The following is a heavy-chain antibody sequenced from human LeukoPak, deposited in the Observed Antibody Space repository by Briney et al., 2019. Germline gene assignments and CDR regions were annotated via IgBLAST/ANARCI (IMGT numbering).Heavy chain of an antibody. V-gene: IGHV1-69*04. CDR3: ARDRVVLRYFDWLLPLDY. J-gene: IGHJ4*02. Sequence: GASVKVSCKASGGTFSSYAISWVRQAPGQGLEWMGRIIPILGIANYAQKFQGRVTITADKSTSTAYMELSSLRSEDTAVYYCARDRVVLRYFDWLLPLDYWGQGTLVTVSS. D-gene: IGHD3-9*01. CDR2: IIPILGIA. CDR1: GGTFSSYA.